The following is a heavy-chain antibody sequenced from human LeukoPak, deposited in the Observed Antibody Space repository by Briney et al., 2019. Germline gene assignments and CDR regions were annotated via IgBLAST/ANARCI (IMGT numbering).Heavy chain of an antibody. CDR2: ISYDRSNK. D-gene: IGHD4-17*01. CDR3: ARFSKPGYGDYLYYFDY. CDR1: GFTFSSYA. J-gene: IGHJ4*02. V-gene: IGHV3-30*04. Sequence: QPGGSLRLSCAASGFTFSSYAMHWVRQAPGKGLEWVAVISYDRSNKYYADSVKGRFTISRDNSKNTLYLQMNSLRAEDTAVYYCARFSKPGYGDYLYYFDYWGQGTLVTVSS.